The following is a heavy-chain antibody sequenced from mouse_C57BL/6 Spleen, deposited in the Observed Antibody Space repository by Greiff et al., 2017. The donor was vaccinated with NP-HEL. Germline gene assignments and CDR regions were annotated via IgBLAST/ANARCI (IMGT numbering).Heavy chain of an antibody. CDR2: IWSDGST. D-gene: IGHD1-1*01. V-gene: IGHV2-6-1*01. Sequence: QVQLQESGPGLVAPSQSLSITCTVSGFSLTSYGVHWVRQPPGKGLEWLVVIWSDGSTTYNSALKSRLSISKDNSKSQVFLKMNSLQTYDTAMYYCARHYYYGSSYGDWYFDVWGTGTTVTVSS. CDR1: GFSLTSYG. CDR3: ARHYYYGSSYGDWYFDV. J-gene: IGHJ1*03.